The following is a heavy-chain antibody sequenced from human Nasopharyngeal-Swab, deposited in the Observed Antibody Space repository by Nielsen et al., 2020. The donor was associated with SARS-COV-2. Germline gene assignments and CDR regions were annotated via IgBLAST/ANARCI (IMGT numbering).Heavy chain of an antibody. Sequence: GESPKISCAASGFTFSTYWMHWVRQAPGKGLVWVSRINSEGRSTTYADSVKGRFTISRDNAKNTLSLQMNSLRVEDTAVYYCARDLDCSSSDCYLDAFDIWGQGTAVTVSS. J-gene: IGHJ3*02. CDR3: ARDLDCSSSDCYLDAFDI. CDR2: INSEGRST. V-gene: IGHV3-74*01. D-gene: IGHD2-2*01. CDR1: GFTFSTYW.